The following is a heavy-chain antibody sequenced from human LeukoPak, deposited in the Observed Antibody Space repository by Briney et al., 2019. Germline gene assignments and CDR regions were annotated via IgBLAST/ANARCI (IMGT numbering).Heavy chain of an antibody. V-gene: IGHV3-23*01. CDR1: GFTFSSYA. D-gene: IGHD5-18*01. Sequence: GGSLRLSCAAPGFTFSSYAMSWVRQAPGKGLEWVSGISGSGGSTYYADSVKGRFTISRDNSKNTVHLLMDSLRDEDSAIYYCAKNAGYSYGVYYLDYWGQGTLVTVSS. CDR2: ISGSGGST. CDR3: AKNAGYSYGVYYLDY. J-gene: IGHJ4*02.